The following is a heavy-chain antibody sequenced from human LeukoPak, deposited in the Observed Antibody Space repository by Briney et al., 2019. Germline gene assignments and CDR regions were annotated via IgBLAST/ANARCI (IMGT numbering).Heavy chain of an antibody. CDR2: IHYNEIT. CDR1: GGSISSYY. CDR3: ASTRFLEGSKWYYYCYMDV. V-gene: IGHV4-59*01. Sequence: PSETLSLTCTVSGGSISSYYWSWVRQPPGKGLEWIGYIHYNEITNYNPSLKSRVTISLDTSKSQFSLKLSSVTAADTAVYYCASTRFLEGSKWYYYCYMDVWGKGTTVAVSS. D-gene: IGHD3-3*01. J-gene: IGHJ6*03.